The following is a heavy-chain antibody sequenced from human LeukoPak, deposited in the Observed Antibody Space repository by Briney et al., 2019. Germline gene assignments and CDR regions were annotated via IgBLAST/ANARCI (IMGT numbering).Heavy chain of an antibody. D-gene: IGHD2-2*01. CDR3: ARRDCSSTSCYSGWFDP. CDR2: IYYSGST. CDR1: GGSISGYY. Sequence: SETLSLTCTVSGGSISGYYWSWIRQPPGKGLEWIGYIYYSGSTNYNPSLKSRVTISVDTSKNQFSLKLSSVTAADTAVYYCARRDCSSTSCYSGWFDPWGQGTLVTVSS. V-gene: IGHV4-59*08. J-gene: IGHJ5*02.